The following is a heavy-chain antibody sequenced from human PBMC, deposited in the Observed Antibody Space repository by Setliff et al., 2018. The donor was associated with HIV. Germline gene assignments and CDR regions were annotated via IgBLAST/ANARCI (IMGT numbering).Heavy chain of an antibody. Sequence: SETLSLTCAVSGGSISSSNWWSWVRQPPEKGLEWIGEIYHGGITYYNPSLTSRVTISVDTSKNQFSLKVTSVTAADTAVYYCARVPGRDYYDTSGDFDYWGLGTLVTVSS. CDR2: IYHGGIT. J-gene: IGHJ4*02. V-gene: IGHV4-4*02. CDR1: GGSISSSNW. CDR3: ARVPGRDYYDTSGDFDY. D-gene: IGHD3-22*01.